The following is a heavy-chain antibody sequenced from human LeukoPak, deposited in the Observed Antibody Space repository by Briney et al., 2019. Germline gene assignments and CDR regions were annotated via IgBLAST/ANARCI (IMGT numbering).Heavy chain of an antibody. CDR3: ARVITSGYSYYYYYMDF. V-gene: IGHV4-59*01. CDR1: GVSINSYF. CDR2: IHYSGSS. J-gene: IGHJ6*03. Sequence: PSETLSLTCSVSGVSINSYFWSWIRQPPGKGLEWIGYIHYSGSSNYNSSPKSRVTIAVDTSKNQFSLRLTSVTAADTAVYYCARVITSGYSYYYYYMDFWGRGTTVTVSS. D-gene: IGHD3-22*01.